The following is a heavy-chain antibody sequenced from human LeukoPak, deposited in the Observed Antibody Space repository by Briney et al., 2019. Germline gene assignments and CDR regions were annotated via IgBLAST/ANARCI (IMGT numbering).Heavy chain of an antibody. V-gene: IGHV3-33*01. CDR1: GFTFSTYG. J-gene: IGHJ3*01. CDR3: ARGMGSSSWHASDV. Sequence: GGSLRLSCAASGFTFSTYGMHWVRQAPGKGLEWVAYDGGVQYYADSVTGRFTISRGNSKNTLYLQMSSLRAEDTALYYCARGMGSSSWHASDVWGQGTMVTVSS. D-gene: IGHD6-13*01. CDR2: YDGGVQ.